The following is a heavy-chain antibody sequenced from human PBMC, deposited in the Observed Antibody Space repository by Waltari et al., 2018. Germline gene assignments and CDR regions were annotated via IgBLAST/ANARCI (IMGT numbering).Heavy chain of an antibody. CDR3: ARMGVGCFDS. V-gene: IGHV4-4*02. J-gene: IGHJ5*01. CDR2: IVQADSS. D-gene: IGHD1-26*01. CDR1: GDSIIIANNW. Sequence: QVQLQESGPGLVQPSGTLSLTCTVSGDSIIIANNWWSWVRQSPGKGLEFIGEIVQADSSKYNPSLKSRLTMSIDNSKNQFSLTLTSVTAADTAVYYCARMGVGCFDSWGQGTLVTVSS.